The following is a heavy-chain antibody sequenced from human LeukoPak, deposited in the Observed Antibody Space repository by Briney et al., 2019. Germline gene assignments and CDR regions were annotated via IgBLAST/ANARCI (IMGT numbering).Heavy chain of an antibody. CDR2: ISSSSSYI. CDR1: GFTFSSYS. CDR3: ARVGCSSTSCPRKDDNIYNNWFDP. J-gene: IGHJ5*02. V-gene: IGHV3-21*01. D-gene: IGHD2-2*01. Sequence: PGGSLRLSCAASGFTFSSYSMNWVRQAPGKGLEWVSSISSSSSYIYYADSVKGRFTISRDNAKNSLYLQMNSLRAEDTAVYYCARVGCSSTSCPRKDDNIYNNWFDPWGQGTLVTVSS.